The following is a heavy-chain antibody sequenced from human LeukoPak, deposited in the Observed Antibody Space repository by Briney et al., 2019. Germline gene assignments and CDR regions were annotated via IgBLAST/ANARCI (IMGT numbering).Heavy chain of an antibody. V-gene: IGHV4-34*01. CDR2: INHSGST. CDR1: GGSFSGYY. Sequence: PSETLSLTCAVYGGSFSGYYWSWIRQPPGKGLEWIGEINHSGSTNYNPPLKSRVAISVDTSKNQFSLKLSSVTAADTAVYYCASTVTKQQLQNSEGVSEYWGQGTLVTVSS. D-gene: IGHD6-13*01. CDR3: ASTVTKQQLQNSEGVSEY. J-gene: IGHJ4*02.